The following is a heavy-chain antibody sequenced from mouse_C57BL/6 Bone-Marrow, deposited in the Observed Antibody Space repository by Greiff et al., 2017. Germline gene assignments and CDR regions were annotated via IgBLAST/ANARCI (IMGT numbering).Heavy chain of an antibody. D-gene: IGHD2-1*01. CDR1: GFTFSDYY. CDR2: ISNGGGST. CDR3: ASLYGNYEGYYAMDY. V-gene: IGHV5-12*01. Sequence: EVKLQESGGGLVQPGGSLKLSCAASGFTFSDYYMYWVRQTPEKRLEWVAYISNGGGSTYYPDTVKGRFTISRDTDKNTRYLQMSRLKSEDTAMYDCASLYGNYEGYYAMDYWGQGTSVTVSS. J-gene: IGHJ4*01.